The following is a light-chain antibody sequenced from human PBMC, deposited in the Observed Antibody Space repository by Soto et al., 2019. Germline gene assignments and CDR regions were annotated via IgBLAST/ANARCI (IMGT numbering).Light chain of an antibody. Sequence: QSVLTQPASVSGSPGQSITISCTGTSSDVGSYNLVSWYQQHPGKAPKLMIYEVSKRPSGVSNRFSGSKSGNTASLTISGLQAEDEADYYCCSYAGSSTCNWVFGGGTKLTVL. CDR1: SSDVGSYNL. CDR3: CSYAGSSTCNWV. CDR2: EVS. J-gene: IGLJ3*02. V-gene: IGLV2-23*02.